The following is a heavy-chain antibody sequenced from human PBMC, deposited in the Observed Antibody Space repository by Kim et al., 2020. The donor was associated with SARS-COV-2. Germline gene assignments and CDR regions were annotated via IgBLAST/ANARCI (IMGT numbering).Heavy chain of an antibody. CDR3: VRNRGGEQWLAAYYFDY. D-gene: IGHD6-19*01. Sequence: GGSLRLSCSASGFTFSTYIMHWVRQAPGRGLEYVSTISNNGGGTNYADSVKGRFTISRDNSKNTLYIQMSSLRVEDTAVYYCVRNRGGEQWLAAYYFDYWGQGTLVTVSS. J-gene: IGHJ4*02. V-gene: IGHV3-64*05. CDR1: GFTFSTYI. CDR2: ISNNGGGT.